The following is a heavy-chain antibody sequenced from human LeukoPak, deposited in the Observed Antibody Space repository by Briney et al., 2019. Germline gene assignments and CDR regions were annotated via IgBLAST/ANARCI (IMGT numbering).Heavy chain of an antibody. CDR3: AKEYVIAVAGTVAFDY. CDR1: GFTFSSYT. V-gene: IGHV3-23*01. CDR2: ISGSGDST. D-gene: IGHD6-19*01. J-gene: IGHJ4*02. Sequence: PGGSLTLSCVASGFTFSSYTMNWVRQAPGKELEWVSAISGSGDSTYYADSVKGRFTISRDNSKNTLYLQMNSLRAEDTAIYYCAKEYVIAVAGTVAFDYWGQETLVTVSS.